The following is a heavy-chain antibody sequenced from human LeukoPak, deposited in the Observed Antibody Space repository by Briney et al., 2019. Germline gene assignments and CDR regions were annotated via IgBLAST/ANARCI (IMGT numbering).Heavy chain of an antibody. CDR1: GFTFSSYP. J-gene: IGHJ4*02. D-gene: IGHD7-27*01. CDR2: ISESGDVT. V-gene: IGHV3-23*01. CDR3: AKDGGLWVSAHWGDS. Sequence: PGGSLRLSCVVSGFTFSSYPMSWVRQAPGKGLEWVSVISESGDVTHYADSMEGRFTISRGNTKNTLSLQMNGLRAEDTAVYYCAKDGGLWVSAHWGDSWGRGTLVTVSS.